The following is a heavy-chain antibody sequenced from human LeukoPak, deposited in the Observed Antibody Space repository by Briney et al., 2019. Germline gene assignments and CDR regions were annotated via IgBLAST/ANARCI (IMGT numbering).Heavy chain of an antibody. Sequence: SQTLSLTCTVSGGSISSGDYYWSWIRQPPGKGLEWIGYIYYSGSTYYNPSLKSRVTISVDTSKNQFSLKLSSVTAADTAVYYCARVPIVVVPAALGPTSNWFDPWGQGTLSPSPQ. CDR1: GGSISSGDYY. J-gene: IGHJ5*02. D-gene: IGHD2-2*01. CDR3: ARVPIVVVPAALGPTSNWFDP. CDR2: IYYSGST. V-gene: IGHV4-30-4*08.